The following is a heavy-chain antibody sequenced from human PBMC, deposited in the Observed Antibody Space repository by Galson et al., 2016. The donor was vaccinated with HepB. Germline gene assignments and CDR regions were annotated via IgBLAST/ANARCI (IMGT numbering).Heavy chain of an antibody. V-gene: IGHV3-21*01. CDR2: FSGSASYI. CDR1: GFTFSTYS. Sequence: SLRLSCAASGFTFSTYSMNWVRQAPGKGLEWVSSFSGSASYIYYADSVKGRFTISRDNAKNSLYLQMNSLRAGDTAVYYCARDLQGYCVSTSCYYYYGMDVWGQGTTVTVSS. CDR3: ARDLQGYCVSTSCYYYYGMDV. D-gene: IGHD2-2*01. J-gene: IGHJ6*01.